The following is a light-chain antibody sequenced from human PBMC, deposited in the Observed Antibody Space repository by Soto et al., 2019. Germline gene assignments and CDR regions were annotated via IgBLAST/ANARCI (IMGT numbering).Light chain of an antibody. CDR2: AVS. V-gene: IGKV3-20*01. CDR3: QQYGRTPYT. CDR1: QSLSSTY. Sequence: EIVLTESPSALSLSPGEGATLSCRASQSLSSTYLAWYQQKPGQAPRLLIYAVSSRATGIPDRFSGSGSGTDFTLTISRLEPEDFAVYYCQQYGRTPYTFGQGTKVDIK. J-gene: IGKJ2*01.